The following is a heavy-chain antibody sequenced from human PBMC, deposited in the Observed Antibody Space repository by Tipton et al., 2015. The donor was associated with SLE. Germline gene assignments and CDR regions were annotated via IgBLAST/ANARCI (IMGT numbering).Heavy chain of an antibody. CDR2: INHSGST. V-gene: IGHV4-34*01. CDR3: ARDVGGYNTGWFPYYFDY. Sequence: TLSLTCTVSGGSISAYFWSWIRQPPGKGLEWIGEINHSGSTNYNPSLKSRVTISVDTSKNLFSLHLRSVIAADTAVYYCARDVGGYNTGWFPYYFDYWGQGTLVTVSS. CDR1: GGSISAYF. J-gene: IGHJ4*02. D-gene: IGHD2-8*02.